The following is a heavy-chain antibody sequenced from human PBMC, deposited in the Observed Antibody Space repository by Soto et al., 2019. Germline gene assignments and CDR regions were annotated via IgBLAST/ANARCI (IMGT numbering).Heavy chain of an antibody. CDR1: GFTLSGND. V-gene: IGHV3-30*03. J-gene: IGHJ4*02. CDR2: MSYDGSRQ. CDR3: ARGGWSVSCAYSDC. D-gene: IGHD2-21*01. Sequence: QVQLVESGGGVVQPGRSLRLSCAASGFTLSGNDMHWVRQAPGKGPEWVAVMSYDGSRQYYADSVKGRFTISRDTSKSTLYLHMNSLTTEDTAVYYCARGGWSVSCAYSDCWGQGTLVTVSA.